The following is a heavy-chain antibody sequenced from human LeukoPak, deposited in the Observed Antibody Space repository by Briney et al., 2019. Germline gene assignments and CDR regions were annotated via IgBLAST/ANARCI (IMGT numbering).Heavy chain of an antibody. CDR2: IYSGGST. CDR1: GFTVSSNY. D-gene: IGHD5-12*01. Sequence: GGSLRLSCAASGFTVSSNYMSWVRQAPGKGLEWVSVIYSGGSTCYADSVKGRFTISRDNSKNTLYLQMNSLRAEDTAVYYCARVRRGYSGYDYWDYYYYYMDVWGKGTTVTISS. V-gene: IGHV3-53*01. CDR3: ARVRRGYSGYDYWDYYYYYMDV. J-gene: IGHJ6*03.